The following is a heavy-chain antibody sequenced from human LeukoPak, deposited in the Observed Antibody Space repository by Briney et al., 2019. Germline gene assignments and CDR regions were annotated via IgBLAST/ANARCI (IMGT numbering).Heavy chain of an antibody. CDR1: GDSVSSNSVT. CDR2: TYYRSTWYN. D-gene: IGHD2-2*01. CDR3: ARRLTQYDCFDP. J-gene: IGHJ5*02. V-gene: IGHV6-1*01. Sequence: SQTLSLSCAISGDSVSSNSVTWNWIRQSPSRGLEWLGRTYYRSTWYNDYAVSVRGRITVNPDTSKNQFSLHLNSVTPEDTAVYYCARRLTQYDCFDPWGQGILVTVSS.